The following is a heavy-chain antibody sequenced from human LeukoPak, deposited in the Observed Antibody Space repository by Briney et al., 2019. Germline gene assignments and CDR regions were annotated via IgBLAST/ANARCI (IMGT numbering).Heavy chain of an antibody. CDR2: ISYDGSNK. V-gene: IGHV3-30-3*01. Sequence: PGGSLRLSCAASGFTFSSYAMHWVRQAPGKGLEWVAVISYDGSNKYYADSVKGRFTISRDNSKNTLYLQMNSLRAEDTAVYYCARDFGFPRYYFDYWGQGTLVTVSS. J-gene: IGHJ4*02. D-gene: IGHD3-10*01. CDR3: ARDFGFPRYYFDY. CDR1: GFTFSSYA.